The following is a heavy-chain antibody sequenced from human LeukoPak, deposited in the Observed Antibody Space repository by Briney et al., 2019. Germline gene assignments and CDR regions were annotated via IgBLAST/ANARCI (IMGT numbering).Heavy chain of an antibody. CDR1: GFTFSSYG. CDR3: ARSGVVVAALERGVANWFDP. Sequence: PGGSLRLSCAASGFTFSSYGMHWVRQAPGKGLEWVAVIWYDGSNKYYADSVKGRFTISRDNAKNSMYLQMNSLRAEDTAVYYCARSGVVVAALERGVANWFDPWGQGTLVTVSS. CDR2: IWYDGSNK. D-gene: IGHD2-15*01. J-gene: IGHJ5*02. V-gene: IGHV3-33*01.